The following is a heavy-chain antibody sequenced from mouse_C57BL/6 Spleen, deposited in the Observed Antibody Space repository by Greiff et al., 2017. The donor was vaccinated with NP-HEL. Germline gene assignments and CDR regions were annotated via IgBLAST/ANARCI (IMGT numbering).Heavy chain of an antibody. Sequence: VQLQQSGAELVKPGASVKLSCKASGYTFTSYWMHWVKQRPGQDLEWIGMIHPNSGSTNYNEKFKSKATLTVDKSSSTAYMQLSSLTSEDSAVYYCARPDYYGSTRDYWGQGTTLTVSS. V-gene: IGHV1-64*01. J-gene: IGHJ2*01. CDR2: IHPNSGST. D-gene: IGHD1-1*01. CDR3: ARPDYYGSTRDY. CDR1: GYTFTSYW.